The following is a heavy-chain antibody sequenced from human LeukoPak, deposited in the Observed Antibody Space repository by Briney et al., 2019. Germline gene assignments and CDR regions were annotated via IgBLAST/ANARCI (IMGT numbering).Heavy chain of an antibody. V-gene: IGHV3-9*01. CDR2: ISWNSGSI. J-gene: IGHJ4*02. CDR3: AKDESSSIVGATALDY. D-gene: IGHD1-26*01. CDR1: GFTFDDYA. Sequence: PGRSLRLSCAASGFTFDDYAMHWVRQAPGKGLEWVSGISWNSGSIGYADSVKGRFTISRDNAKNSLYLQMNSLRAEDTALYYCAKDESSSIVGATALDYWGQGTLVTVSS.